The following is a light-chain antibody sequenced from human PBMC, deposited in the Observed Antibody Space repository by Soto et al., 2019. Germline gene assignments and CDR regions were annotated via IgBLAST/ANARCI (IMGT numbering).Light chain of an antibody. Sequence: QSVLTQPPSASGTPGQTVTISCSGSTSNIGRFTVSWYQHLPGTAPKFLMYSDNQRPSGVPDRFSGSKSGTSASLAISGLQSEDEADYYCAAWDASLNGWVFGGGTKLTVL. CDR3: AAWDASLNGWV. V-gene: IGLV1-44*01. CDR1: TSNIGRFT. CDR2: SDN. J-gene: IGLJ2*01.